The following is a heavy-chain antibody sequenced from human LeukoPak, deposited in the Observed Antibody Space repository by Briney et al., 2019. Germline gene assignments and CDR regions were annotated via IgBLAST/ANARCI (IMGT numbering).Heavy chain of an antibody. D-gene: IGHD3-22*01. Sequence: GGSLRLSCAASGFTVSSNEMSWVRQAPGKGLEWVGRIKSKTDGGTTDYAAPVKGRFTISRDDSKNTLYLQMNSLKTEDTAVYYCTVQGGYYDSSGYYPPLYWGQGTLVTVSS. J-gene: IGHJ4*02. V-gene: IGHV3-15*01. CDR3: TVQGGYYDSSGYYPPLY. CDR2: IKSKTDGGTT. CDR1: GFTVSSNE.